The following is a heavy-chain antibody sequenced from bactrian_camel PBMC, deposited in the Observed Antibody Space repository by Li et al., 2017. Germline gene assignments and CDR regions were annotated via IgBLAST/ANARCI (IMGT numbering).Heavy chain of an antibody. V-gene: IGHV3S1*01. CDR3: AAAPAGMLRLYGASWYGPRRFGY. CDR1: GFALSNCY. J-gene: IGHJ6*01. D-gene: IGHD6*01. CDR2: IVNGGGTT. Sequence: HVQLVESGGGLVQPGGSLRLSCAASGFALSNCYMYWVRQAPGKGLEWVSIIVNGGGTTLYADSVKGRFTISRDNAKNTLYLQMNSPNPEDTSMYYCAAAPAGMLRLYGASWYGPRRFGYWGQGTQVTVS.